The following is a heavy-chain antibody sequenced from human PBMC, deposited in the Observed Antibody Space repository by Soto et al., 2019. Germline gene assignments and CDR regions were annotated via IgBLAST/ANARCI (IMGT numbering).Heavy chain of an antibody. Sequence: GASVKVSCKASGGTFSSYAISWVRQAPGQGLEWMGGIIPIFGTANYAQKFQGRVNITADESTSTAYMELSSLRSEATAVYYCARDGGYSGSYWGQGTLVTVSS. V-gene: IGHV1-69*13. J-gene: IGHJ4*02. CDR1: GGTFSSYA. D-gene: IGHD1-26*01. CDR3: ARDGGYSGSY. CDR2: IIPIFGTA.